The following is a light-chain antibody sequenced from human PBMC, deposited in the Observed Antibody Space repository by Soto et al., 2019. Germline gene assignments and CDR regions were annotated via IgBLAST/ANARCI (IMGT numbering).Light chain of an antibody. CDR3: QQYYSYPQT. CDR2: AAS. CDR1: QGISSY. V-gene: IGKV1-8*01. Sequence: IQMTQSPSSLSASVGDTFSITLRASQGISSYLAWYQQKPGKAPKLLIYAASTLQSGVPSRFSGSGSGTDFTLTISCLQSEDFATYYCQQYYSYPQTFGQGTRLEI. J-gene: IGKJ5*01.